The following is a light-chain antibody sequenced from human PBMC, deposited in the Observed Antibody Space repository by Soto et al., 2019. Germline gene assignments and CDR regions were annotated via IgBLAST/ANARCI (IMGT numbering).Light chain of an antibody. CDR3: QQRSNWPLT. CDR2: DAS. V-gene: IGKV3-11*01. CDR1: QSISNF. J-gene: IGKJ4*01. Sequence: EIVLTQSPATLSLSPGERATVSCRASQSISNFLAWYQQKPGQAPRLLIFDASNRATDIPARFSASGSGTDFSLTISSLEPEDFAIYYCQQRSNWPLTFGGGTKVE.